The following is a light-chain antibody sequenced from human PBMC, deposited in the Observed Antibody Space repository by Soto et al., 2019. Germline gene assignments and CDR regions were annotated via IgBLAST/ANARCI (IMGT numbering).Light chain of an antibody. Sequence: QSVLTQPPSLSAAPGQKVIISCSGSSSNIGNNYVSWYQHLPTTAPKLLIYDTNKRPSGIPDRFSGSKSGTSATLGITGLQTGDEADYYCGTWDSSLSVVLFGGGTQLTVL. V-gene: IGLV1-51*01. CDR3: GTWDSSLSVVL. J-gene: IGLJ2*01. CDR1: SSNIGNNY. CDR2: DTN.